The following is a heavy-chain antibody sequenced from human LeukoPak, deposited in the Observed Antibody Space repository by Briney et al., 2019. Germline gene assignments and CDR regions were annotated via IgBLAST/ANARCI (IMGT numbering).Heavy chain of an antibody. V-gene: IGHV1-69*05. Sequence: SVKVSCKASGGTFSSYAISWVRQAPGQGLEWMGRIIPIFGTANYAQKFQGRVTITTDESTSTAYMELSSLRSEDPAVYYCAREVILWSTGWFDPWGQGTLVTVSS. CDR3: AREVILWSTGWFDP. CDR1: GGTFSSYA. CDR2: IIPIFGTA. J-gene: IGHJ5*02. D-gene: IGHD3-10*01.